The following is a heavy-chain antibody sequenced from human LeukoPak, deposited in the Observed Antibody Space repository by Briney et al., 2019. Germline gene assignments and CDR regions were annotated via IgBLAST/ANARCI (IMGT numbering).Heavy chain of an antibody. D-gene: IGHD6-13*01. V-gene: IGHV3-33*01. CDR3: AREYSAGWFDP. CDR2: IWYDGSNK. J-gene: IGHJ5*02. Sequence: GGPLRLSCTASGFTFSSYGMHWVRQAPGKGLEWVAVIWYDGSNKFYADSVKGRFTISRDNSKNTLYLQMNSLRAEDTAVYYCAREYSAGWFDPWGQGTLVTVSS. CDR1: GFTFSSYG.